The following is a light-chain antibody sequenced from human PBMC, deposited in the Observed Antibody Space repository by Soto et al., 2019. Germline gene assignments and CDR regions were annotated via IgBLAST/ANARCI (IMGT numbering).Light chain of an antibody. CDR2: GAS. V-gene: IGKV3-20*01. CDR1: LSVRSNY. Sequence: EIVLTQSPGALSLSPGERATLSCRASLSVRSNYLAWYQQKPGQAPRLLIYGASSRATGIPDRFSGSGSGTDFTLTIRRLEPEDFAVYYCQQYGSSPPVTFGGGTRVEIK. CDR3: QQYGSSPPVT. J-gene: IGKJ4*01.